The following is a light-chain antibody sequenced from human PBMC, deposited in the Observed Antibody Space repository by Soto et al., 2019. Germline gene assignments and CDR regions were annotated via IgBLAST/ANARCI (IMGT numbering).Light chain of an antibody. CDR2: LAS. CDR3: MQALQTPRT. CDR1: QSLQHNNGNTL. Sequence: EIVMTQSPLSLTVTPGEPASISCTSSQSLQHNNGNTLLDWYMQKPGQSPQLLIYLASRRAPGAPDRVSGSGSGTDFTLRISTVEAEDAAIYYCMQALQTPRTFGQGTKLEI. J-gene: IGKJ1*01. V-gene: IGKV2-28*01.